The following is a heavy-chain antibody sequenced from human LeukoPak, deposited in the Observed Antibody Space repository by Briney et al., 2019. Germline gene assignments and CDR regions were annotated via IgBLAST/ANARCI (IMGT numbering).Heavy chain of an antibody. J-gene: IGHJ5*02. CDR1: GYTLIYYG. D-gene: IGHD2-2*01. CDR2: ISAYNGNT. Sequence: ASVKVSCKASGYTLIYYGISWVRQAPGQGLEWMGWISAYNGNTNYAQKVQGRVTMTTDTSTSTAYMELRSLRSDDTAVYYCARDSGYCGSTSCYYWFDPWGQGTLVTVSS. V-gene: IGHV1-18*01. CDR3: ARDSGYCGSTSCYYWFDP.